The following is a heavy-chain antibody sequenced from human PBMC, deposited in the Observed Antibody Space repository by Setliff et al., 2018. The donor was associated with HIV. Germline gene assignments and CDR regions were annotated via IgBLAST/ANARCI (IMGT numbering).Heavy chain of an antibody. CDR2: MNPISDHR. D-gene: IGHD3-9*01. CDR1: RYTFSNYD. V-gene: IGHV1-8*02. CDR3: ASGCLIGGSGPCRNFEF. J-gene: IGHJ4*02. Sequence: SVTVSCKASRYTFSNYDVNWVRQATGQGREWMAWMNPISDHRGYAQKFQGRLTMTKDTSTSTVYMELSSLKSDDTAVYYCASGCLIGGSGPCRNFEFWGQRTLVTVS.